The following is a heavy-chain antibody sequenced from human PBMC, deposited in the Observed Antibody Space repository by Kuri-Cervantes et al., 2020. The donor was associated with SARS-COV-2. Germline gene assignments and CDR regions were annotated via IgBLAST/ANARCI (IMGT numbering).Heavy chain of an antibody. CDR3: AKDIWSSSSGPLDY. CDR2: ISWDGGST. J-gene: IGHJ4*02. V-gene: IGHV3-43*01. CDR1: GFTFGDYA. D-gene: IGHD6-6*01. Sequence: GGSLRLSCTASGFTFGDYAMSWVRQAPGKGLEWVSLISWDGGSTYYADSVKGRFTISRDNSKNSLYLQMNSLRTEDTALYYCAKDIWSSSSGPLDYWGQGTLVTVSS.